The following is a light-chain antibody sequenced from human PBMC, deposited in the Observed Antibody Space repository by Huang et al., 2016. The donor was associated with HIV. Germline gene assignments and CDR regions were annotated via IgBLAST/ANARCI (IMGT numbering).Light chain of an antibody. CDR2: AAS. J-gene: IGKJ1*01. CDR3: LQHHGYPRT. Sequence: DIQLTQSPSAMSASVGDRVSITCRASQDISNYLAWFQQKPGGAPKRLIYAASSLQSRVPSRFSGSRSGTKFTLTISSLQPEDFATYYCLQHHGYPRTFGQGTNV. CDR1: QDISNY. V-gene: IGKV1-17*03.